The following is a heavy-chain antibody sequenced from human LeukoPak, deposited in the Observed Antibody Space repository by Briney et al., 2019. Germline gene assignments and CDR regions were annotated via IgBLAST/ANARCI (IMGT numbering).Heavy chain of an antibody. J-gene: IGHJ4*02. D-gene: IGHD2-2*01. CDR3: ARNLPAADY. Sequence: GGSLRLSCEGSGFTFSNYWMGWVRQAPGKGLQWVANIKTDGSEKYYVDSVKGRFTISRDNAKNSLYLQMNSLRAEDTAVYYCARNLPAADYWGQGTLVTVSS. V-gene: IGHV3-7*01. CDR1: GFTFSNYW. CDR2: IKTDGSEK.